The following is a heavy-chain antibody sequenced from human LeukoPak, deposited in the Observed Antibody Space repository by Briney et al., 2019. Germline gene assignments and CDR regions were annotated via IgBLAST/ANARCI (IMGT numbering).Heavy chain of an antibody. CDR1: GFTFSSNG. J-gene: IGHJ6*02. CDR2: ISYDGSNK. D-gene: IGHD3-22*01. CDR3: AKGRYYYDKSDYYYGMDV. V-gene: IGHV3-30*18. Sequence: TGGSLRLSCAASGFTFSSNGMHWVRQAPGKGLEWVAVISYDGSNKYYADSVKGRFTISRDNSKNTLYLQMNSLRAEDTAVYYCAKGRYYYDKSDYYYGMDVWGQGTTVTVSS.